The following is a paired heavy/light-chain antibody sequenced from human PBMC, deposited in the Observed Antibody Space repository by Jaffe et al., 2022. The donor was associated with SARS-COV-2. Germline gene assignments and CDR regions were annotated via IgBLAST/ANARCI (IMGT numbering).Heavy chain of an antibody. CDR3: ARETLRFPSNDY. CDR1: GGTFSSYS. D-gene: IGHD4-17*01. V-gene: IGHV1-69*08. CDR2: IIPVLDIT. Sequence: QVQLVQSGAEVKKPGSSVKVSCKASGGTFSSYSITWVRQAPGQGLEWMGRIIPVLDITNYAQRFQGRITITADKSTSTAYMELNSLRSEDTALYYCARETLRFPSNDYWGQGTLVTVSS. J-gene: IGHJ4*02.
Light chain of an antibody. CDR1: QNMSNY. V-gene: IGKV1-39*01. Sequence: DIQMTQSPSSLSASVGDRVTIPCRASQNMSNYLNWYQQKVGKAPKLLIYAASTLQSGVPSRFSGSGSGTDFTLTISSLQPEDFAAYYCQQTYSPPFTFGQGTKLEIK. CDR3: QQTYSPPFT. J-gene: IGKJ2*01. CDR2: AAS.